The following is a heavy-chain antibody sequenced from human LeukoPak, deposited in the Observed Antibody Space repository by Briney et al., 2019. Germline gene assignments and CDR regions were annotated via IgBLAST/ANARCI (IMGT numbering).Heavy chain of an antibody. D-gene: IGHD4-17*01. V-gene: IGHV3-33*06. CDR1: GFTFSSYG. Sequence: GGSLRLSCAASGFTFSSYGMHWVRQAPGKGLEWVAVIWYDGSNKYYADSVKGRFTISRDNSKNTLYLQMNSLRAEDKAVYYFAKDASMTTILLGAFDIWGQGTMVTVSS. J-gene: IGHJ3*02. CDR2: IWYDGSNK. CDR3: AKDASMTTILLGAFDI.